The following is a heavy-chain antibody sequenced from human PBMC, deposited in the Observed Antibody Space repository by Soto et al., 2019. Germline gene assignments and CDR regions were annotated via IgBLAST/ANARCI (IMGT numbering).Heavy chain of an antibody. V-gene: IGHV5-10-1*01. CDR2: IDPSDSYT. J-gene: IGHJ4*02. D-gene: IGHD3-10*01. CDR3: ARQERGNLDY. CDR1: GYSFTNYW. Sequence: GESLKISCKGFGYSFTNYWISWVRQMPGKDLEWMGRIDPSDSYTNFGPSFQGHVTISADKSTSTAYLQWSSLRASDTAMYYCARQERGNLDYWGQGILVTVSS.